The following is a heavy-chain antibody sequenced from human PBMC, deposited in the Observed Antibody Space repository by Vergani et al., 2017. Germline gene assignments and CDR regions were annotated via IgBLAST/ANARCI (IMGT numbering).Heavy chain of an antibody. V-gene: IGHV3-30*02. Sequence: QVQLVESGGGVVQRGGSLRLSCATSGFTLSNYDMQWIRQGPGKGLEFVAFIQFDGSNQYYADSVKGRFTLSRDFSKNTLYLQMNSLGTDDTATYYFAKHFRGWGIDYWGQGTQVIVSS. CDR2: IQFDGSNQ. D-gene: IGHD3-16*01. CDR3: AKHFRGWGIDY. J-gene: IGHJ4*02. CDR1: GFTLSNYD.